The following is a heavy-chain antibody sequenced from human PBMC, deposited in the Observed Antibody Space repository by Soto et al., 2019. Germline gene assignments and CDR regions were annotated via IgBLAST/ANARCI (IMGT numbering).Heavy chain of an antibody. J-gene: IGHJ5*02. V-gene: IGHV3-23*01. CDR1: GFTFSSYA. D-gene: IGHD3-9*01. CDR3: AKDLPLRYFDWDPVGFDP. CDR2: ISGSGGST. Sequence: GGSLRLSCAASGFTFSSYAMSWVRQAPGKGLEWVSAISGSGGSTYYADSVKGRFTISRDNSKNTLYLQMNSLRAEDTAVYYCAKDLPLRYFDWDPVGFDPWGQGTLVTVSS.